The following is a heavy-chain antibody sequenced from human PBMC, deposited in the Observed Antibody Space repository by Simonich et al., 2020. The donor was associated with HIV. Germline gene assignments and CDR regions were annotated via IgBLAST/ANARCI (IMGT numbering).Heavy chain of an antibody. CDR1: GGSFSGYY. CDR2: INPSGST. J-gene: IGHJ4*02. CDR3: ARRHPTTVTTPYFDY. Sequence: QVQLQQWGAGLLKPSETLSLTCAVYGGSFSGYYWSWIRQPPGKGLEWIGEINPSGSTNYHPSLKGRVTISVDTSKNQFSLKLSSVTAADTAVYYCARRHPTTVTTPYFDYWGQGTLVTVSS. D-gene: IGHD4-17*01. V-gene: IGHV4-34*01.